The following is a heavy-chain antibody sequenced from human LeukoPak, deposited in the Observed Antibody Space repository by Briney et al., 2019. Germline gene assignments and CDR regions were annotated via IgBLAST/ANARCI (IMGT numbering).Heavy chain of an antibody. D-gene: IGHD6-6*01. Sequence: PGGSLRLSCAASGFTFSGHAMSWVRQAPGKGLEWVSAISGSGGSTYYADSVKGRFTISRDNSKNTLYLQMNSLRAEDTAVYYCAKDAYSSSSPTDYWGQGTLVTVSS. J-gene: IGHJ4*02. CDR1: GFTFSGHA. CDR2: ISGSGGST. V-gene: IGHV3-23*01. CDR3: AKDAYSSSSPTDY.